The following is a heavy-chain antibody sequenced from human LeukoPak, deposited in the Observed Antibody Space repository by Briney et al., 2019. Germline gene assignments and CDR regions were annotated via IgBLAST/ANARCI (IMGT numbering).Heavy chain of an antibody. D-gene: IGHD2-2*02. CDR3: ARLGYCSSTSCYSSMEYYYYMDV. V-gene: IGHV4-34*01. CDR2: INHSGST. J-gene: IGHJ6*03. Sequence: SETLSLTCAVHGGSFSGYYWSWIRQPPGKGLEWIGEINHSGSTNYNPSLKSRVTISVDTSKNQFSLKLSSVTAADTAVYYCARLGYCSSTSCYSSMEYYYYMDVWGKGTTVTVSS. CDR1: GGSFSGYY.